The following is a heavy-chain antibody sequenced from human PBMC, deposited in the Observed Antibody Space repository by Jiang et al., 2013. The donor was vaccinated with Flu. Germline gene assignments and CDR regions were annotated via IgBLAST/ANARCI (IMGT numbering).Heavy chain of an antibody. CDR3: ARIGYCSSTSCSDYYYYYMDV. Sequence: PGGSLRLSCAASGFTFSSYEMNWVRQAPGKGLEWVSYISSSGSTIYYADSVKGRFTISRDNAKNSLYLQMNSLRAEDTAVYYCARIGYCSSTSCSDYYYYYMDVWGKGTTVTVSS. V-gene: IGHV3-48*03. CDR2: ISSSGSTI. D-gene: IGHD2-2*01. CDR1: GFTFSSYE. J-gene: IGHJ6*03.